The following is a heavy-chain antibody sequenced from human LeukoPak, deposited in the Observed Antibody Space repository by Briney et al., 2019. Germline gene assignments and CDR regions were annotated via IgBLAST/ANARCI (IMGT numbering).Heavy chain of an antibody. D-gene: IGHD4-17*01. CDR3: AKYGDWYYFDY. CDR1: RFAFSSYA. V-gene: IGHV3-23*01. CDR2: ISGSGGST. J-gene: IGHJ4*02. Sequence: GGSLRLSCAASRFAFSSYAMSWVRRAPGKGLEWVSAISGSGGSTYYADSVKGRFTISRDNSKNTLYLQMNSLRAEDTAVYYCAKYGDWYYFDYWGQGTLVTVSS.